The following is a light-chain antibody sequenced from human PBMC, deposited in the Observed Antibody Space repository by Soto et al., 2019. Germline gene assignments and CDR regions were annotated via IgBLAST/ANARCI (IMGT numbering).Light chain of an antibody. CDR3: QQYKTYPLT. CDR1: QSISTW. V-gene: IGKV1-5*03. Sequence: DILMTQSPSTLSASVGDRVTITCRANQSISTWLAWYQQKPGTAPKLLIYKASSLESGVSSRFSGSGSGTEFTLTISSLQPDDFATYYGQQYKTYPLTFGGGTTVEIK. J-gene: IGKJ4*01. CDR2: KAS.